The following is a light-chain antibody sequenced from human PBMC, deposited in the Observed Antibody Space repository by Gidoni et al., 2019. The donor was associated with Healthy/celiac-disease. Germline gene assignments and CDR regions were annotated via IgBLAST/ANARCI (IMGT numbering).Light chain of an antibody. CDR2: DAS. V-gene: IGKV3-11*01. J-gene: IGKJ4*01. CDR1: PSVSSY. CDR3: QQRSNWPPEVT. Sequence: DIVLTQSTTTLSLSPGARATLSCRASPSVSSYFAWYQQKPGQAPRLLIYDASNRATGIPARFSGSGSGTDFTLTISSLEPEDFAVYYCQQRSNWPPEVTFGGGTKVEIK.